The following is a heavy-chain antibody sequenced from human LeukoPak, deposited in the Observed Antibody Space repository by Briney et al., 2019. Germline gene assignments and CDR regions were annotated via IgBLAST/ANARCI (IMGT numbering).Heavy chain of an antibody. D-gene: IGHD1-20*01. CDR3: ASEFVDRYNWDDAPGRDY. J-gene: IGHJ4*02. CDR2: ISSSSSTI. Sequence: GGSLRLSCAASGFTFSSYSMNWVRQAPGKGLEWVSYISSSSSTIYYADSVKGRFTISRDNAKNSLYLQMNSLRAEDTAVYYCASEFVDRYNWDDAPGRDYWGQGTLVTVSS. V-gene: IGHV3-48*01. CDR1: GFTFSSYS.